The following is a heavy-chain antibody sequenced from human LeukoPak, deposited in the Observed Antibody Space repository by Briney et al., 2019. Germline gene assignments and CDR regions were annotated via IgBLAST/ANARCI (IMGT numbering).Heavy chain of an antibody. D-gene: IGHD3-22*01. J-gene: IGHJ1*01. Sequence: ASVKVSCKASGYTFTSYYMHWVRQAPGQGLEWMGIINPSGGSTSYAQKFQGRVTMTRDTSTSTVYMELSSLRSEDTAVYYCAREDYYDSSGYYYTGEYFQHWGQGTLVTVSS. CDR3: AREDYYDSSGYYYTGEYFQH. CDR2: INPSGGST. CDR1: GYTFTSYY. V-gene: IGHV1-46*01.